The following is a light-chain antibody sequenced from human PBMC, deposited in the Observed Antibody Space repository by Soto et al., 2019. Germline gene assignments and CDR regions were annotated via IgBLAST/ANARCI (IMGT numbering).Light chain of an antibody. J-gene: IGKJ4*01. CDR3: QQRSSWPLT. CDR2: DAS. CDR1: QSVSNS. V-gene: IGKV3-11*01. Sequence: EIFLTQSRATLSLSAGESATLSCRASQSVSNSLAWYQQKPAQPPRLLIYDASNRATGIPVRFSGSGSGTDFTLTISSLEPEDFAVYYCQQRSSWPLTFGGGTKVDIK.